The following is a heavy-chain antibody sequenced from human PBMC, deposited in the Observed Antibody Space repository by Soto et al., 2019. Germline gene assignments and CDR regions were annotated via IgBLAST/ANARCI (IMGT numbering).Heavy chain of an antibody. Sequence: GESLKISCAASGFTFSNAWMNWVRQAPGKGLEWVGRIKSKTDGGTTDYAAPVKGRFTISRDDSKNTLYLQMNSLKTEDTAVYYCTTDGQDYGDYGGTGDYYYYGMDVWGQGTTVTVSS. V-gene: IGHV3-15*07. CDR1: GFTFSNAW. CDR3: TTDGQDYGDYGGTGDYYYYGMDV. D-gene: IGHD4-17*01. J-gene: IGHJ6*02. CDR2: IKSKTDGGTT.